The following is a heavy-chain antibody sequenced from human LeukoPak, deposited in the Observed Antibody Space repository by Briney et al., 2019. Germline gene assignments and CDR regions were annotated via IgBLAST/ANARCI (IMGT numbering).Heavy chain of an antibody. CDR2: INHSGST. CDR3: ARGQSDIAAAGNFPFDY. J-gene: IGHJ4*02. Sequence: SETLSLTFAVCGGSFSGYYWSWLRQPPGKGLDWIGEINHSGSTNYNPSLKSRVPITVDTSKNQFSLKLSSLTAADTAVYYCARGQSDIAAAGNFPFDYWGQGTLVTVSS. D-gene: IGHD6-13*01. CDR1: GGSFSGYY. V-gene: IGHV4-34*01.